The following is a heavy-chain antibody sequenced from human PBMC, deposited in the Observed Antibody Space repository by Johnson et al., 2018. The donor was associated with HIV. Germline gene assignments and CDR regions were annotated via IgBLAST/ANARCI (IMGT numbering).Heavy chain of an antibody. Sequence: QVQLVESGGGVVQPGGSLRLSCAASGFTVSSNYMSWVRQAPGKGLERVVVISYAGSNKSYADSMKGRFTISRDNSKNTLYLQMNSLRAEDTAVYYCAREATYYDYVWGSYAFDIWGQGTMVTVSS. V-gene: IGHV3-30-3*01. CDR2: ISYAGSNK. CDR3: AREATYYDYVWGSYAFDI. D-gene: IGHD3-16*01. J-gene: IGHJ3*02. CDR1: GFTVSSNY.